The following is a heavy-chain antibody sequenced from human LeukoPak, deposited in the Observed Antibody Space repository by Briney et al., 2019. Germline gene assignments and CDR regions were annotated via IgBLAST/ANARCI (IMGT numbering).Heavy chain of an antibody. D-gene: IGHD3-22*01. Sequence: ASVKVSCKASGYTFTSYYMHWVRQAPGQGLEWMGIINPSGGSTSYAQKFQGRVTMTTDTSTSTDYMQLSSLSSEATAAYYCARQPSPYYYDSSCYQNWFDPWGQGTLVTVSS. CDR3: ARQPSPYYYDSSCYQNWFDP. J-gene: IGHJ5*02. V-gene: IGHV1-46*01. CDR2: INPSGGST. CDR1: GYTFTSYY.